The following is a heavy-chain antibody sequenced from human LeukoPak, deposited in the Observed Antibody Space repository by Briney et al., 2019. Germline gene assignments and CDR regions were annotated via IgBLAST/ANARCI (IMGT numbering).Heavy chain of an antibody. CDR1: GYTFTSYY. V-gene: IGHV1-46*01. CDR3: ARDTLGYSSS. Sequence: ASVKVFCKASGYTFTSYYMHWVRQAPGQGLEWMGIIHPSGGSTSYAQKFQGRVTMTRATSTSTVYMELSSLRSEDTAVYYCARDTLGYSSSWGQGTLVTVSS. J-gene: IGHJ4*02. D-gene: IGHD6-13*01. CDR2: IHPSGGST.